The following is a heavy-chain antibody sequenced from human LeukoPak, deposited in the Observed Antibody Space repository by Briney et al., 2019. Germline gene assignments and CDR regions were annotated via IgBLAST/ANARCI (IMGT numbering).Heavy chain of an antibody. Sequence: ASVKVSCKASGYTFTGYYIHWVRQAPGQGLEWMGWINPKSGGTNYAQKFQGRVTMTRDTSINTAYMEVSSLRSDDTAVYYCARVSLKDLNYYVSGAPFDYWGQGALVTVSS. CDR1: GYTFTGYY. CDR3: ARVSLKDLNYYVSGAPFDY. V-gene: IGHV1-2*02. CDR2: INPKSGGT. J-gene: IGHJ4*02. D-gene: IGHD3-10*01.